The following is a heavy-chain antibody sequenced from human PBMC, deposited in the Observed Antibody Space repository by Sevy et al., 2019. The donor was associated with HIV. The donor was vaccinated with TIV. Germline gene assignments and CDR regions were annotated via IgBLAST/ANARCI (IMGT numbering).Heavy chain of an antibody. V-gene: IGHV3-7*04. CDR1: GFGFSGTW. D-gene: IGHD3-10*01. J-gene: IGHJ4*02. Sequence: GGSLRLSCAASGFGFSGTWMNWVRQAPGKGLEWVAIISPEGSRIDYADSVKGRLIISRDNANSSVSLQMNSLRVEDMGVYYGAKDRGWKNFDYWGQGALVTVSS. CDR2: ISPEGSRI. CDR3: AKDRGWKNFDY.